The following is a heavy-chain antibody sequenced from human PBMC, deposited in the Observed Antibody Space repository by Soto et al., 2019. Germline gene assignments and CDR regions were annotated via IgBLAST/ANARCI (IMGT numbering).Heavy chain of an antibody. CDR2: ISGSGGST. CDR3: AKDLLRITMIVVVITPFYFDY. J-gene: IGHJ4*02. D-gene: IGHD3-22*01. Sequence: GRSLRLSCAASGFTFNSYAMSWVRQAPGKGLEWVSAISGSGGSTYYADSVKGRFTISRDNSKNTLYLQMNSLRAEDTAVYYCAKDLLRITMIVVVITPFYFDYWGQGTLVTVSS. V-gene: IGHV3-23*01. CDR1: GFTFNSYA.